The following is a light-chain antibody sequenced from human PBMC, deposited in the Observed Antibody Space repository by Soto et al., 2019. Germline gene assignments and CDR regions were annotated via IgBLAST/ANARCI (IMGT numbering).Light chain of an antibody. V-gene: IGKV1-39*01. Sequence: DIQMTQSPSSLSASVEDRVIITCRASQSISNHLNWYQQKPGKAPKLLIFGASSLQSGVPSRFSGSRSGPDFTLTISSLQPEDFATYYCQQSYSSPPTFGQGTKVDIK. CDR1: QSISNH. CDR2: GAS. J-gene: IGKJ1*01. CDR3: QQSYSSPPT.